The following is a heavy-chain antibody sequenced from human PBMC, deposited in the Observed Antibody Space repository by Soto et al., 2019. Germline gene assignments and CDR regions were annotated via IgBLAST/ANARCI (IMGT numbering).Heavy chain of an antibody. D-gene: IGHD6-13*01. V-gene: IGHV4-4*07. CDR1: GGSIINYY. CDR3: ARQTTYSSSWFDY. CDR2: IYSSGST. Sequence: NPSETLSLTCTVSGGSIINYYWTWIRQPAGEGLEWVGRIYSSGSTSYNPSLKSRLTMSVDTSKNQFSLKLTSVTAADTALYYCARQTTYSSSWFDYWGHGTLVTVSS. J-gene: IGHJ5*01.